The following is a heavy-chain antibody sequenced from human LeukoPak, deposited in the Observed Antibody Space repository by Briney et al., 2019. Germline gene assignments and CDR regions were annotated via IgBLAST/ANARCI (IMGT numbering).Heavy chain of an antibody. V-gene: IGHV4-39*07. CDR1: GGSISKSNYY. CDR3: AKEHRSSQGRPYGMDV. J-gene: IGHJ6*04. D-gene: IGHD6-13*01. Sequence: PSETLSLTCTVSGGSISKSNYYWDWIRQPPGKGLEWIGTIYYSGSSYYNSSLKSRVTISIDTSKNHFSLKVNSVTAADTAVYYCAKEHRSSQGRPYGMDVWGKGTTVTVSS. CDR2: IYYSGSS.